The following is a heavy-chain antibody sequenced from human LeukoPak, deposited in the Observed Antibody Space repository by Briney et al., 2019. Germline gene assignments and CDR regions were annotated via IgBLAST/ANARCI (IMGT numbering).Heavy chain of an antibody. V-gene: IGHV5-51*01. D-gene: IGHD6-19*01. CDR3: ARPGSDWFLGY. J-gene: IGHJ4*02. Sequence: GESLKISCKASGYTFTGDWIGWVRQMPGKGLEWMGIIYPGDSDTKYNAPFQGQVTISADKSITTAYLQWSSLKASDTAMYYCARPGSDWFLGYWGQGTLVTVSS. CDR2: IYPGDSDT. CDR1: GYTFTGDW.